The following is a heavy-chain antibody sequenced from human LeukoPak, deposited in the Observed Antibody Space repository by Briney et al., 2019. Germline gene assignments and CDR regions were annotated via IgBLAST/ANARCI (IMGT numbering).Heavy chain of an antibody. CDR1: GGSISSYY. V-gene: IGHV4-59*01. J-gene: IGHJ6*03. CDR2: IYYSGST. CDR3: ARVNYCGSGSYYMYYYYYYMDV. Sequence: SETLSLTCTVSGGSISSYYWSWIRQPPGKGLEWIGYIYYSGSTNYNPSLKSRVTISVDTSKNQFSLKLSSVTAADTAVYYCARVNYCGSGSYYMYYYYYYMDVWGKGTTVTVSS. D-gene: IGHD3-10*01.